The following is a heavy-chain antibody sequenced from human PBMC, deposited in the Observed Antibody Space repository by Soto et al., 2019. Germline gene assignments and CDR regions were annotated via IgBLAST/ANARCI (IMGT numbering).Heavy chain of an antibody. CDR1: GYTFTSYG. J-gene: IGHJ4*02. V-gene: IGHV1-18*01. Sequence: QVQLVQSGAEVKKPGASVKVSCKASGYTFTSYGISWVRQAPGQGLEWMGWISAYNGNTNYAQKLQGRVTMTTETSTSTAYMELRSLRSDDTAVYYCARDGLGDRKDIVVVPAAIPFDYWGQGTLVTVSS. CDR3: ARDGLGDRKDIVVVPAAIPFDY. D-gene: IGHD2-2*02. CDR2: ISAYNGNT.